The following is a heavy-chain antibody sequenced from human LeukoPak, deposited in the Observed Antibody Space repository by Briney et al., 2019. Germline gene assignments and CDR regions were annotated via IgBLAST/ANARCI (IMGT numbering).Heavy chain of an antibody. CDR1: GFTFSNYA. J-gene: IGHJ3*02. Sequence: GGSLRLSCAASGFTFSNYAMSWVRQAPGKGLEWVSSISGSGGSTYYADSVRGRFTISRDNSKNTLYLQMNSLRAEDTAVYYCTRKRLNAFDIWGQGTMVTVSS. V-gene: IGHV3-23*01. CDR2: ISGSGGST. CDR3: TRKRLNAFDI.